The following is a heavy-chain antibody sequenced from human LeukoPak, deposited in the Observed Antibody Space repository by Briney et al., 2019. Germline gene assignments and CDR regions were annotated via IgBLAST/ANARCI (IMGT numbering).Heavy chain of an antibody. D-gene: IGHD3-16*02. CDR2: ISSSSSHI. J-gene: IGHJ4*02. CDR3: ARDTGDDYVWGSYRYMVYFDY. CDR1: GFTFSSYS. V-gene: IGHV3-21*01. Sequence: GGSLRLSCAASGFTFSSYSMNWVRQAPGKGLEWVASISSSSSHIYYADSVKGRFTISRDNAKNSLYLQMNSLRAEDTAVYYCARDTGDDYVWGSYRYMVYFDYWGQGTLVTVSS.